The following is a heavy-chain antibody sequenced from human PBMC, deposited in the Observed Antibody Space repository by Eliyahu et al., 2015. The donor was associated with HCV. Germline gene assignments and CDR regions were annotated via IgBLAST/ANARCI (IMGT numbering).Heavy chain of an antibody. J-gene: IGHJ4*02. V-gene: IGHV3-15*01. CDR1: GFTFSNAW. CDR2: XKSKTDGGTT. Sequence: EVQLVESGGGLVKPGGSLXLXCAASGFTFSNAWXNWVRQAPGKGLEWVGRXKSKTDGGTTDYAAPVKGRFTISRDDSKNRLYLQMNSLKTEDTAMYYCATANYWGQGTLVTVSS. CDR3: ATANY.